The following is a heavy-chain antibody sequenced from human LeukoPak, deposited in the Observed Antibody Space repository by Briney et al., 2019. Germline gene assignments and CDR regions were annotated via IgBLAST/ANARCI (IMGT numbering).Heavy chain of an antibody. V-gene: IGHV4-34*01. CDR3: ARVCYDSSGFDAFDI. CDR2: INHSGST. CDR1: GGSFSGYY. Sequence: PSETLSLTCAVYGGSFSGYYWSWIRQPPGKGLEWIGEINHSGSTNHNPSLKSRVTISVGTSKNQFSLKLSSVTAADTAVYYCARVCYDSSGFDAFDIWGQGTMVTVSS. D-gene: IGHD3-22*01. J-gene: IGHJ3*02.